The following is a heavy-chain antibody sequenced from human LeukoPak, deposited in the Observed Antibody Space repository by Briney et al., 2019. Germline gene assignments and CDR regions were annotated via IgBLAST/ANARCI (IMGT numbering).Heavy chain of an antibody. J-gene: IGHJ4*02. V-gene: IGHV3-48*02. CDR2: ISSTTRTI. D-gene: IGHD3-22*01. CDR1: GFTFSTHN. CDR3: ARVPTYFYDTTGSYYQVY. Sequence: GGSLRLSCAASGFTFSTHNMNWVRQAPGKGLEWVSYISSTTRTIYYADSVKGRFTISRDNAKNSLYLQMNSLRDEDTAVYYCARVPTYFYDTTGSYYQVYWGQGTLVTVSS.